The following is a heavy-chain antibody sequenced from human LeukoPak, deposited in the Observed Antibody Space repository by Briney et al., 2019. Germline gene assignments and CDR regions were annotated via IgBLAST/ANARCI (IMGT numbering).Heavy chain of an antibody. J-gene: IGHJ5*02. V-gene: IGHV1-46*01. CDR2: VNPSGGST. CDR3: ARGGALGYSGYDSYRRFDP. Sequence: ASVKVSCKAPGYTFTSYYMHWVRQAPGQGLEWMGIVNPSGGSTSYAQKFQGRVTMTRDMSTSTVYMELSSLRSEDTAVYYCARGGALGYSGYDSYRRFDPWGQGTLVTVSS. CDR1: GYTFTSYY. D-gene: IGHD5-12*01.